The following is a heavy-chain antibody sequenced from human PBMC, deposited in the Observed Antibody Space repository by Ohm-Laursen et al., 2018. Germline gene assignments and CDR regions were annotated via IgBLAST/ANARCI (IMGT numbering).Heavy chain of an antibody. D-gene: IGHD6-13*01. CDR2: ISSSSSYI. V-gene: IGHV3-21*01. J-gene: IGHJ3*02. CDR1: GFTFSSYS. CDR3: ARAWQQLVDGAFDI. Sequence: SLRLSCTASGFTFSSYSMNWVRQAPGKGLEWVSSISSSSSYIYYADSVKGRFTISRDNAKNSLYLQMNSLRAEDTAVYYCARAWQQLVDGAFDIWGQGTMVTVSS.